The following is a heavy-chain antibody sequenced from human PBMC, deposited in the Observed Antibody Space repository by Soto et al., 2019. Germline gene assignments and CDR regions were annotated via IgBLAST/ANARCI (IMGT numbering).Heavy chain of an antibody. D-gene: IGHD3-3*01. CDR3: AKDSPRRTFGYFFDY. V-gene: IGHV3-23*01. Sequence: WWSLRLSCAASVFTLNRYAITWVLQAPGKVLEWFSTIGGSGGSTSYADSVKGRFSISRDNSKSTRYLQMNSLRAEDKAVYYCAKDSPRRTFGYFFDYWGEGMSVTVSS. J-gene: IGHJ4*02. CDR1: VFTLNRYA. CDR2: IGGSGGST.